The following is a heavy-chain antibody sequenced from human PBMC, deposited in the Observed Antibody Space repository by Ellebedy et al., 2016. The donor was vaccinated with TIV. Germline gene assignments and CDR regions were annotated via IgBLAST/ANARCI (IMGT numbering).Heavy chain of an antibody. V-gene: IGHV4-61*01. CDR1: GGSVSSGSYY. CDR3: ARVPSDDAFDI. Sequence: SETLSLTXTVSGGSVSSGSYYWSWIRQPPGKGLEWIGYIYYSGRTNYNPSLKSRVTISVDTSKNQFSLKLSSVTAADTAVYYCARVPSDDAFDIWGQGTMVTVSS. J-gene: IGHJ3*02. CDR2: IYYSGRT.